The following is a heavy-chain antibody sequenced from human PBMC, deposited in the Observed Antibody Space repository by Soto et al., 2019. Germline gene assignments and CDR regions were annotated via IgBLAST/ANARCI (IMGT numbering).Heavy chain of an antibody. CDR1: GYTLTELS. Sequence: GASVKVSCKVSGYTLTELSMHWVRQAPGKGLEWMGGFDPEDGETIYAQKFQGRVTMTEDTSTDTAYMELSSLRSEDTAVYYCATSYFDWLTPHDAFYIWGQGTMVPVSS. CDR3: ATSYFDWLTPHDAFYI. CDR2: FDPEDGET. V-gene: IGHV1-24*01. D-gene: IGHD3-9*01. J-gene: IGHJ3*02.